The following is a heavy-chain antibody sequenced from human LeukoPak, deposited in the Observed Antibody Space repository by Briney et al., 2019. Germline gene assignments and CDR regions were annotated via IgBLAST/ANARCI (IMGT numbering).Heavy chain of an antibody. CDR1: GFTLSNYA. V-gene: IGHV3-23*01. J-gene: IGHJ4*02. Sequence: GGSLRLSCAASGFTLSNYAMSWVRQAPGKGLEWVSAISASGGSTYYADSVKGRFTISRDNSKNTLFLQVNSLRVEDTAVYYCAKETQTSGGPIDYWGQGTLVTVSS. D-gene: IGHD2-2*01. CDR3: AKETQTSGGPIDY. CDR2: ISASGGST.